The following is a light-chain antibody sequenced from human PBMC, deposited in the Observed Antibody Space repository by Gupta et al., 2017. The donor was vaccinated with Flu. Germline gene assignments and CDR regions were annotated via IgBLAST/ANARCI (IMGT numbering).Light chain of an antibody. J-gene: IGLJ3*02. Sequence: QTALTQPASVSGSPGQSITISCTGTSSDVGAYDYVSWYEQHPGKAPKVIIYEVSKRPSGVSDRFSGSKSGNTAFLTISGLQAEDEADYYSCSYAGMMTVFGGGTKLTVL. CDR1: SSDVGAYDY. V-gene: IGLV2-14*01. CDR3: CSYAGMMTV. CDR2: EVS.